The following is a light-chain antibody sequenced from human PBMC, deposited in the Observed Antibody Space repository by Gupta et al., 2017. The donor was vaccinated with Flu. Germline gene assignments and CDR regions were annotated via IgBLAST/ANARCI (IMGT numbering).Light chain of an antibody. V-gene: IGKV1-39*01. J-gene: IGKJ1*01. CDR3: QQRDSAPRT. CDR2: SGY. Sequence: IDMTQSPPSLSASVGDTVTITCRASHTLMTFLNWYQHKPGTAPKLLIYSGYCLQSGVPSRFSGSGSGTDFTLTVSKLQPEDSATYYCQQRDSAPRTFGQGTRVEVK. CDR1: HTLMTF.